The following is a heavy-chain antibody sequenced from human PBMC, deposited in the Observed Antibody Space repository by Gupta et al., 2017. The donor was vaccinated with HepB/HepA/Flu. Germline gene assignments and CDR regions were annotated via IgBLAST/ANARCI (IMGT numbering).Heavy chain of an antibody. CDR3: ARLRPGYSGHINWFDP. CDR2: IYYSGST. Sequence: QLQLQESGPGLVKPSETLSLTCTVSGGSISSSSYYWGWIRQPPGKGLECIGSIYYSGSTNYNPSLKSRVTISVDTSKNQFSLKLSSLTAADTAVYYCARLRPGYSGHINWFDPWGQGTLVTVSS. V-gene: IGHV4-39*01. D-gene: IGHD5-12*01. CDR1: GGSISSSSYY. J-gene: IGHJ5*02.